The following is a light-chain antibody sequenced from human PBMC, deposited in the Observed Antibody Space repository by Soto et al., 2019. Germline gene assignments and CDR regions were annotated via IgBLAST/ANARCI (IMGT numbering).Light chain of an antibody. J-gene: IGKJ1*01. CDR3: QQYNSYWT. CDR2: KAS. CDR1: QSISSW. V-gene: IGKV1-5*03. Sequence: DIQMTQSPSTLSASVGDRVTITCRASQSISSWLAWYQQKPGKAPKLLIYKASTLKSGVPSRFSGSGSGTEFTLTISSLQPDDFANYYGQQYNSYWTFGQGTKVEIK.